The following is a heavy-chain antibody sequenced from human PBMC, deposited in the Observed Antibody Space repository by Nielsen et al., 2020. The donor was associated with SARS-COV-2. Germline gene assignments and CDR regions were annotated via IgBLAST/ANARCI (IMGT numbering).Heavy chain of an antibody. CDR1: GFSFSSYS. V-gene: IGHV3-21*01. J-gene: IGHJ5*01. CDR2: ISSSSNYI. CDR3: ARETEDYRSSWFDF. D-gene: IGHD6-13*01. Sequence: GESLKISCAASGFSFSSYSMNWVRQAPGKGLEWVSSISSSSNYIYYADSVKGRFTISRDNAKNSLYLQMNSLRAEDTAVYYCARETEDYRSSWFDFWGQGTLVTVSS.